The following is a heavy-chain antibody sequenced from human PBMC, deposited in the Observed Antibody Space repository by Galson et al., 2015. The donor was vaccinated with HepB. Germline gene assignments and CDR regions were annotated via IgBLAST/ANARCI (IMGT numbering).Heavy chain of an antibody. D-gene: IGHD2-21*02. CDR2: ISAYNGNT. CDR1: GYTFTSYG. J-gene: IGHJ3*02. Sequence: SVKVSCKASGYTFTSYGISWVRQAPGQGLEWMGWISAYNGNTNYAQKLQGRVTMTTDTSTSTAYMELSSLRSEDTAVYYCATDAGDLRRAFDIWGQGTMVTVSS. V-gene: IGHV1-18*01. CDR3: ATDAGDLRRAFDI.